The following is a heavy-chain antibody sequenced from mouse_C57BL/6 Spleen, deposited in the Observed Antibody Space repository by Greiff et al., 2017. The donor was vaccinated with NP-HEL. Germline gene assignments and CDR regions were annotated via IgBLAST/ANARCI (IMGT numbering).Heavy chain of an antibody. V-gene: IGHV1-50*01. CDR3: ARGIYYGYHFDY. CDR2: IDPSDSYT. D-gene: IGHD2-2*01. Sequence: QVQLQQSGPELVKPGASVKLSCKASGYTFTSYWMQWVKQRPGQGLEWIGEIDPSDSYTNYNQKFKGKATLTVDTSSSTAYMQLSSLTSEDSAVYYCARGIYYGYHFDYWGQGTTLTVSS. CDR1: GYTFTSYW. J-gene: IGHJ2*01.